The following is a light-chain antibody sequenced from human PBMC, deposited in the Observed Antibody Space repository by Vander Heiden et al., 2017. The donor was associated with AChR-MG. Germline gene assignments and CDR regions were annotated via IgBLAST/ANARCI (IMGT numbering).Light chain of an antibody. Sequence: SYVLTQPPSVSVAPGQTARITCGGNNIGSNTVHGYQQRPGQAPVLVVYDDSDRTSGIPERFSGSNSGNTATLTISRVEAGDEADYYCQVWDSGSDHVVFGGGTKLTVL. CDR1: NIGSNT. CDR2: DDS. J-gene: IGLJ3*02. CDR3: QVWDSGSDHVV. V-gene: IGLV3-21*02.